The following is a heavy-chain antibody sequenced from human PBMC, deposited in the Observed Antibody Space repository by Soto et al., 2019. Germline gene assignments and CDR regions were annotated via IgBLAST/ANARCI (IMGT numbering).Heavy chain of an antibody. CDR3: ARDSTAFLFDY. V-gene: IGHV4-61*08. D-gene: IGHD6-13*01. CDR2: IYYTGRA. CDR1: GGSVSDGAFY. J-gene: IGHJ4*02. Sequence: QVQLQESGPGRVRPSETLSLTCTVSGGSVSDGAFYWSWIRQPPGKGLEWIGYIYYTGRASYNPSLKSRVSISIDASKNQFALNLTSVTAADTAIYYCARDSTAFLFDYWGQGALVTVSS.